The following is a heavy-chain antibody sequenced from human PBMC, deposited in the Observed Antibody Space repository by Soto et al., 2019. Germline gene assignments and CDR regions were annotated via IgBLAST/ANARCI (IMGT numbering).Heavy chain of an antibody. V-gene: IGHV1-8*02. CDR3: ARAAASLDP. CDR1: GYTFTSYG. D-gene: IGHD6-25*01. J-gene: IGHJ5*02. CDR2: MNPKSFNT. Sequence: GASVKVSCKASGYTFTSYGIIWVRQAPGQGLEWMGWMNPKSFNTGYAQKFQGRVTLTMDTSISTAYMELNNLRSEDTAVYYCARAAASLDPWGQGTLVTVSS.